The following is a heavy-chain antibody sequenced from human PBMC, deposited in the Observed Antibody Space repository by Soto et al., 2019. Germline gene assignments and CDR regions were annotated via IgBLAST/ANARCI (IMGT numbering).Heavy chain of an antibody. D-gene: IGHD6-19*01. V-gene: IGHV3-23*01. J-gene: IGHJ1*01. Sequence: VQLLESGGGLVQPGGSLRLSCAASGFTFSSYAMSWVRQAPGKGLEWVSAISGSGGSTYYADSVKGRFTISRDNSKNTLYLQMNSLRAEDTAVYYSAKGESSGWFRKDFQHWGQGTLVTVSS. CDR3: AKGESSGWFRKDFQH. CDR2: ISGSGGST. CDR1: GFTFSSYA.